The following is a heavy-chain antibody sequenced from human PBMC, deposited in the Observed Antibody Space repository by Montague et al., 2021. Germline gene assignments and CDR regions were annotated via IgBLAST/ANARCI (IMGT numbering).Heavy chain of an antibody. CDR3: ARVTDSSGYYWGAFDI. CDR1: GGSISSGGYY. Sequence: TLSLTCTVSGGSISSGGYYWSWIRQHPGKGLEWIGYIYYRGSTYYNPSLKSRVSISVDTSKNQFSLKLSSVTAADTAVYYCARVTDSSGYYWGAFDIWGQGIMVTVSS. J-gene: IGHJ3*02. D-gene: IGHD3-22*01. V-gene: IGHV4-31*03. CDR2: IYYRGST.